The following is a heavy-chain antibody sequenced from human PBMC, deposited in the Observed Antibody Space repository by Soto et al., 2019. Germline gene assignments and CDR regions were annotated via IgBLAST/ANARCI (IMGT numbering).Heavy chain of an antibody. Sequence: SETLSLTCTVSDGSSSSGGYYWSWLRQHPGKGLEWIGYISDSGRTYYNPSLKSRVTISEDTSKNQFSLKLRFVTAADTAVYYCARNDSGSKNFDYWGQGTLVTVSS. CDR3: ARNDSGSKNFDY. J-gene: IGHJ4*02. D-gene: IGHD3-10*01. CDR2: ISDSGRT. V-gene: IGHV4-31*03. CDR1: DGSSSSGGYY.